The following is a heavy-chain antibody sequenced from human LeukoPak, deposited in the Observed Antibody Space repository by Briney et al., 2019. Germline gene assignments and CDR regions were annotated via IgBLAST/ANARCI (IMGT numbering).Heavy chain of an antibody. CDR1: GGSISSGGYY. Sequence: KPSQTLSLTCTVSGGSISSGGYYWSWIRQHPGKGLEWIGYIYYSGSTYYNPSLKSRVTISVDTSKNQFSLKLSSVTAADTAVYYCARSILSLETYCSGGSCYGGVDYWGQGTLVTVSS. J-gene: IGHJ4*02. V-gene: IGHV4-31*03. CDR3: ARSILSLETYCSGGSCYGGVDY. D-gene: IGHD2-15*01. CDR2: IYYSGST.